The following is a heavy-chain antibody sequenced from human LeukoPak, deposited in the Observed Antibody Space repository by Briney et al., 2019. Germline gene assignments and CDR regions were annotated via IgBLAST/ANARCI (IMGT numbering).Heavy chain of an antibody. CDR1: GGSISGYY. CDR3: AKDTGYSYGSYTHFDY. CDR2: IYYSGST. D-gene: IGHD5-18*01. V-gene: IGHV4-59*01. J-gene: IGHJ4*02. Sequence: SETLSLTCTVSGGSISGYYWSWIRQPPGKGLEWIGYIYYSGSTNYNPSLKGRVTISVDTSKNQFSLKLSSVTAVDTAEYYCAKDTGYSYGSYTHFDYWGQGTLVTVSS.